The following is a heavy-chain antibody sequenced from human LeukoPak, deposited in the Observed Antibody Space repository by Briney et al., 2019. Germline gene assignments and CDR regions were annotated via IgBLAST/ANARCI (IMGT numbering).Heavy chain of an antibody. J-gene: IGHJ3*02. CDR2: SYYSGST. CDR1: GGSISSSSYY. V-gene: IGHV4-39*07. Sequence: SETLSLTCTVSGGSISSSSYYWGWIRQPPGKGLEWIGSSYYSGSTYYNPSLKSRVTISVDTSKNQFSLKLSSVTAADTAVYYCARVNTDDAFDIWGQGTMVTVSS. CDR3: ARVNTDDAFDI. D-gene: IGHD1/OR15-1a*01.